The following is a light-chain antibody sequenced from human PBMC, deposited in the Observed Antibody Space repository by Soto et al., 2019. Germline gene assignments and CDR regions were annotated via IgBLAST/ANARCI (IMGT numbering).Light chain of an antibody. CDR2: EVN. Sequence: QSALTQPPSASGSPGQSVTISCTGTSSDVGGYNYVSWYQQHPGRAPRLMIYEVNKRPSGVPDRFSGSKSGDTASLTVSGLQADDEAHYYCCSYGGFSTFVIFGGGTQLTVL. V-gene: IGLV2-8*01. J-gene: IGLJ2*01. CDR3: CSYGGFSTFVI. CDR1: SSDVGGYNY.